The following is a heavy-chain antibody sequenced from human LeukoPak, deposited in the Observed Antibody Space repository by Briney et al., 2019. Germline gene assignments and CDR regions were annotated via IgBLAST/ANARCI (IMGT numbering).Heavy chain of an antibody. CDR2: IYYSGST. CDR3: AREGEQLVDY. J-gene: IGHJ4*02. CDR1: GGSISSYY. Sequence: SETLSLTCTVSGGSISSYYWSWIRQPPGKGLEWIGYIYYSGSTNYNPSLKSRVTISVDTSKNQFSLKLSSVTAADTAVYYCAREGEQLVDYWGQGTLVTVSS. V-gene: IGHV4-59*01. D-gene: IGHD6-6*01.